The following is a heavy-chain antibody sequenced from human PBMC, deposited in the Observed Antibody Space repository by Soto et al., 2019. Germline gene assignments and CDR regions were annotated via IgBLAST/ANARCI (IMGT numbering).Heavy chain of an antibody. CDR1: GFTFSSYA. D-gene: IGHD6-13*01. Sequence: GGSLRLSCAASGFTFSSYAMHWVRQAPGKGLGWVAVISYDGSNKYYADSVKGRFTISRDNSKNTLYLQMNSLRAEDTAVYYCARDPDSSSWYEAVWGNYYDYYSMDVWGQGTTVTVSS. J-gene: IGHJ6*02. CDR3: ARDPDSSSWYEAVWGNYYDYYSMDV. V-gene: IGHV3-30-3*01. CDR2: ISYDGSNK.